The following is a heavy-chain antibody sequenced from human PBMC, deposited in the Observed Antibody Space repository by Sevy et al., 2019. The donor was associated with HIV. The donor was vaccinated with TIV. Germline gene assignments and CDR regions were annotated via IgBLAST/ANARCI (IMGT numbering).Heavy chain of an antibody. CDR2: TRNKANSYTT. D-gene: IGHD3-9*01. CDR1: GFTFSDDY. Sequence: GGSLRLSCAASGFTFSDDYMDWVRQAPGKGLEWVGRTRNKANSYTTEYAASVKGRFTISRDDSKNSLYLQMNSLKTQDTAVYYCARGTDFLTGYYYYGMDVWGQGTTVTVSS. J-gene: IGHJ6*02. CDR3: ARGTDFLTGYYYYGMDV. V-gene: IGHV3-72*01.